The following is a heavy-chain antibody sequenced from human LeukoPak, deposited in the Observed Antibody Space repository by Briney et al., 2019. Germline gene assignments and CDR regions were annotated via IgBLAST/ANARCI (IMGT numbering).Heavy chain of an antibody. CDR3: ARRKLGHYYDSSGYWVDY. Sequence: SVKVSCKASGGTFSSYAISWVRQAPGRGVEWMGGIIPIFGTANYAQKFQGRVTITADESTSTAYMELSSLRSEDTAVYYCARRKLGHYYDSSGYWVDYWGQGTLVTVSS. J-gene: IGHJ4*02. CDR2: IIPIFGTA. D-gene: IGHD3-22*01. CDR1: GGTFSSYA. V-gene: IGHV1-69*01.